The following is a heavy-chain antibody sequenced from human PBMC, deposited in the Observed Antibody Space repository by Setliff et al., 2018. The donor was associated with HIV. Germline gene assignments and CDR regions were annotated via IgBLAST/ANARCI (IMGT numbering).Heavy chain of an antibody. CDR1: GGSFSGYY. CDR3: ARGGDSAKRGY. D-gene: IGHD6-25*01. J-gene: IGHJ4*02. CDR2: IHPSGTA. Sequence: SETLSLTCAVYGGSFSGYYWSWIRQPLGRGLEWIGEIHPSGTAYYNPSLLSRVTISVDTSKNSFSLRLTSVTAADTAIYYCARGGDSAKRGYWGQGALVTVSS. V-gene: IGHV4-34*01.